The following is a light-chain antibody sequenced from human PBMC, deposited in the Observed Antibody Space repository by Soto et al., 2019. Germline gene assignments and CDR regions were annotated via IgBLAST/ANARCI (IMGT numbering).Light chain of an antibody. J-gene: IGKJ4*01. Sequence: ETVLTQSPGTLYFSPGERATLSCRASQSVANSHVAWYQQRPGQAPRLLIYGASTRATGISVRFSGSGSGTEFTLTISSLQSEDFAVYYCQQYNNWPPCTFGGGTKVDIK. V-gene: IGKV3-15*01. CDR2: GAS. CDR1: QSVANSH. CDR3: QQYNNWPPCT.